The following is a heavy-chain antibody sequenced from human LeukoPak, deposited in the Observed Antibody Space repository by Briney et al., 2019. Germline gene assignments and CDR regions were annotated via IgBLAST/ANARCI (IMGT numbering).Heavy chain of an antibody. CDR3: AKDKRDGSGSYPTLGAFDI. J-gene: IGHJ3*02. D-gene: IGHD3-10*01. CDR2: ITGGGGSR. CDR1: GFTFSSYA. Sequence: GGSLRLSCAASGFTFSSYAMSWVRQAPGKGLEWVSAITGGGGSRYYGDSVKGRFTISRDNSKNTLYLQMNSLRAEDTAVYYCAKDKRDGSGSYPTLGAFDIWGQGTMVTVSS. V-gene: IGHV3-23*01.